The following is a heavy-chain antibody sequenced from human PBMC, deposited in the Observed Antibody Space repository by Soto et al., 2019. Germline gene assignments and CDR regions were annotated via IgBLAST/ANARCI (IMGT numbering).Heavy chain of an antibody. CDR3: ARGPQRIAAAVHFDY. V-gene: IGHV1-2*04. CDR1: GYTFTGYY. Sequence: GASVKVSCKASGYTFTGYYMHWVRQAPGQGLEWMGWINPNSGGTNYAQKFQGWVTMTRDTSISTAYMELSRLRSDDTAVYYCARGPQRIAAAVHFDYWGQGTLVTVSS. CDR2: INPNSGGT. D-gene: IGHD6-13*01. J-gene: IGHJ4*02.